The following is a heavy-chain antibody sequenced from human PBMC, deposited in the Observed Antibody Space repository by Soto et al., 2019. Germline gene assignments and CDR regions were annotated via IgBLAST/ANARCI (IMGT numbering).Heavy chain of an antibody. CDR3: ARESVMTTVGLDY. J-gene: IGHJ4*02. CDR1: GFTFSSYA. Sequence: QVQLVESGGGVVQPGRSLRLSCAASGFTFSSYAMHWVRQAPGKGLEWVAVISYDGSNKYYADSVKGRFTISRDNSKNTLYLLMNSLRAEDTAVYYCARESVMTTVGLDYWAQGTLVTVSS. D-gene: IGHD4-4*01. V-gene: IGHV3-30-3*01. CDR2: ISYDGSNK.